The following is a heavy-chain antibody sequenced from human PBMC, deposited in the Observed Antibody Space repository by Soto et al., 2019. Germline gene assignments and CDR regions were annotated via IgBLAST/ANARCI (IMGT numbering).Heavy chain of an antibody. Sequence: XATLSLTCTVSGGSINNYYWSWIRQPPGKGLEWIGYIYYSGTTNYNSSFKSRVTISVDTSKNQFSLKLSSVTAADTAVYYCERSYNSTWTSWGPWGQGALVTVSS. CDR3: ERSYNSTWTSWGP. V-gene: IGHV4-59*01. CDR2: IYYSGTT. CDR1: GGSINNYY. D-gene: IGHD1-20*01. J-gene: IGHJ5*02.